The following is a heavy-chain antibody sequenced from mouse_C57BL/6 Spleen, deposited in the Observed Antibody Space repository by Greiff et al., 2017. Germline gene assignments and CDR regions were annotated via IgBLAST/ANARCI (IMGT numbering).Heavy chain of an antibody. V-gene: IGHV1-61*01. Sequence: QVQLQHPGAELVRPGSSVKLSCKASGYTFTSYWMDWVKQRPGQGLEWIGNIYPSDSETHYNQKFKDKATLTVDKSSSTAYMQLSSLTSEDSAVYYCARGDYGSSYWFAYWGQGTLVTVSA. D-gene: IGHD1-1*01. CDR3: ARGDYGSSYWFAY. CDR2: IYPSDSET. J-gene: IGHJ3*01. CDR1: GYTFTSYW.